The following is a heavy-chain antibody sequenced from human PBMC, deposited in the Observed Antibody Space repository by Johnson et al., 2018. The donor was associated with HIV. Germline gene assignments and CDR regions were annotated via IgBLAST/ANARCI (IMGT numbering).Heavy chain of an antibody. D-gene: IGHD2-2*01. Sequence: VQLVESGGGLVQPGGSLRLSCAASGFSVSSNYMTWVRQPPGKGLEWVSVIYSGGSTYHADSVKGRFSISRDNSKNTLYLQMNSLRAEDTAVYYCARDRGSMPAVAFDIWGQGTMVTVSS. CDR2: IYSGGST. CDR1: GFSVSSNY. V-gene: IGHV3-66*01. J-gene: IGHJ3*02. CDR3: ARDRGSMPAVAFDI.